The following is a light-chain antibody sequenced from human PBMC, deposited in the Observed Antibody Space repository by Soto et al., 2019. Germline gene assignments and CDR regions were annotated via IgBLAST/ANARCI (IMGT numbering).Light chain of an antibody. Sequence: IQMTQSPSSLSAPVPHRVTITCRVSYSISHWLAWYQQKPGPAPKFLIYEASTLQSGVPSRFSGSGSGTEFTLTIRSLQPDDFATYYCQHYDSCPLTFGGGTKVDI. V-gene: IGKV1-5*03. J-gene: IGKJ4*01. CDR2: EAS. CDR3: QHYDSCPLT. CDR1: YSISHW.